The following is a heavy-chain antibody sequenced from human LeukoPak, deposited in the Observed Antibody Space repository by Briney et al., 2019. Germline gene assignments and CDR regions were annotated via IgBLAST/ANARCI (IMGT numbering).Heavy chain of an antibody. D-gene: IGHD1-26*01. Sequence: GGFLRLTCAASGFTFDDYAMHWVRQGPGKSLEWVSLINENGDIAYYGDSVRGRFTVSRDNAKNSLYLQMNSLTTEDTALYYCAKARWEPNFEYRGQGTLVTVSS. CDR3: AKARWEPNFEY. CDR2: INENGDIA. J-gene: IGHJ4*02. V-gene: IGHV3-43*02. CDR1: GFTFDDYA.